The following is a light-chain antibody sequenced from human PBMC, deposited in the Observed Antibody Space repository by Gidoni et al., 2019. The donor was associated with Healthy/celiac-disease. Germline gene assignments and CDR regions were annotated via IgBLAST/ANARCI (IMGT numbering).Light chain of an antibody. CDR3: QQSYRTPLT. V-gene: IGKV1-39*01. J-gene: IGKJ4*01. CDR2: AAS. Sequence: DIQLTQSPSSLSASVGDRVTITRRARQSISSYLNWYQQKPGKAPKLLIDAASSLQSGVPSRFSGSGSGTDFTLTISSLQHEDFATYYCQQSYRTPLTFXGXTKVEIK. CDR1: QSISSY.